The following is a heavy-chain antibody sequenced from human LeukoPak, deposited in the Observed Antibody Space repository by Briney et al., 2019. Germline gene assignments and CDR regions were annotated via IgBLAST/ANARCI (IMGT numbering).Heavy chain of an antibody. CDR2: MNPYTGDT. Sequence: ASERVSCKASGYTFTGYDINWVRQATGQGLEWMGWMNPYTGDTGYAQKFQGRVTMTRNTSIDTAYMELSGLRSEDTAVYYCTRGSLSGSSRDYWGQGTLVTVSS. CDR1: GYTFTGYD. CDR3: TRGSLSGSSRDY. V-gene: IGHV1-8*01. D-gene: IGHD1-26*01. J-gene: IGHJ4*02.